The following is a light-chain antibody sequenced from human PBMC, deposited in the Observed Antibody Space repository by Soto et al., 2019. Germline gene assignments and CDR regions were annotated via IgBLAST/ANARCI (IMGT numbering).Light chain of an antibody. CDR1: SSDVGGYNY. CDR3: SSYAGSNNQ. V-gene: IGLV2-8*01. Sequence: QSALTQPPSASGSPGQSVTISCTGTSSDVGGYNYVSWYQQHPGKAPKLMIYEVSKRPSGVPDRFSGSKSGNTASLTVSGLQAEDEADYYGSSYAGSNNQFGGGTKLTVL. CDR2: EVS. J-gene: IGLJ2*01.